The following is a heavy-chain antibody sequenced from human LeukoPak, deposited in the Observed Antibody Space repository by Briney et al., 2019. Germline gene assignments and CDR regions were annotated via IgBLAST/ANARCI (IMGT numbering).Heavy chain of an antibody. CDR2: IQNDGGNE. Sequence: QSGGSLRLSCATSGFTFSTFHMHWVRQAPGGVPEWVAFIQNDGGNEYYGDSVKGRFTISRDNSKSTLYLQLDSLTTEDTAVYYCARSYVLNFFNPWGQGTLVTVSS. CDR3: ARSYVLNFFNP. J-gene: IGHJ5*02. CDR1: GFTFSTFH. V-gene: IGHV3-30*02. D-gene: IGHD3-10*02.